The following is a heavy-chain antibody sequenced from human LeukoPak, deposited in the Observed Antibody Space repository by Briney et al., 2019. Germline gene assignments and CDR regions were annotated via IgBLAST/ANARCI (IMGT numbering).Heavy chain of an antibody. D-gene: IGHD6-19*01. Sequence: SETLSLTCTVSGGSISSYYWSWIRQPPGKGLEWIGHIYYSGSTNYNPSLKSRVTISVDTSKNQFSLKLSSVTAADTAVYYCARDQSSGWFNYGMDVWGQGTTVTVSS. V-gene: IGHV4-59*01. CDR1: GGSISSYY. CDR3: ARDQSSGWFNYGMDV. CDR2: IYYSGST. J-gene: IGHJ6*02.